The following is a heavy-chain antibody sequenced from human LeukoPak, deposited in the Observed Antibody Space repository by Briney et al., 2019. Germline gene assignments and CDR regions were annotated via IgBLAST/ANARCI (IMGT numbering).Heavy chain of an antibody. J-gene: IGHJ4*02. CDR1: GFTFSSYA. D-gene: IGHD4-17*01. CDR2: ISGGGGST. V-gene: IGHV3-23*01. CDR3: AGYFGDYEAFDY. Sequence: PGGSLRLSCAASGFTFSSYAMSWVRQAPGKGLEWVSAISGGGGSTYYADSVKGRFTISRDNSKNTLYLQMNSLRAEDTAVYYCAGYFGDYEAFDYWGQGTLVTVSS.